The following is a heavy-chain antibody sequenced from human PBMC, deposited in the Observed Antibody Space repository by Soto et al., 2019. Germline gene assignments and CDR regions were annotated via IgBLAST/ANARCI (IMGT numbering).Heavy chain of an antibody. CDR3: VRRYCSSTSCTFDF. D-gene: IGHD2-2*01. V-gene: IGHV3-48*03. CDR1: GFTFSSYE. CDR2: ISSSGSTM. Sequence: LRLSCAASGFTFSSYEMNWVRQTPGKGLEWVSYISSSGSTMYYADSVKGRFTISRDNAKNSLYLQMNSLRAEDTAVYYCVRRYCSSTSCTFDFWRQGALVTVSS. J-gene: IGHJ4*02.